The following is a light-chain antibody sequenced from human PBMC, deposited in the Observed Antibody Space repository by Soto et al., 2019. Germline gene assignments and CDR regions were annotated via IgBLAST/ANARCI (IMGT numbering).Light chain of an antibody. V-gene: IGKV3-20*01. CDR2: AAS. CDR1: QSVSSSF. Sequence: EVVLTQSPGTLSLSPGERATLSCRASQSVSSSFLAWYQQKPGQAPRLLIHAASTGATGIPARFRGSGSGTDFTLTISSLEPKDSAVYFCHQYADSPQTFGQGTKVEIK. J-gene: IGKJ2*01. CDR3: HQYADSPQT.